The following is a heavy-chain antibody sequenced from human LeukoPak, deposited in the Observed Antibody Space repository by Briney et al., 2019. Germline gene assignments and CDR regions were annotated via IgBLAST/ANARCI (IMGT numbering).Heavy chain of an antibody. CDR1: GGSISSGGYH. CDR3: ARPRYSSGWYPNWFDP. J-gene: IGHJ5*02. Sequence: SETLSLTCTVYGGSISSGGYHWGWIRPPPGKGPEWIGSISYSGSTFYNSSLRSRVTISVDTSKNQFSLMLRSVTAADTAVYYCARPRYSSGWYPNWFDPWGQGILVTVSS. CDR2: ISYSGST. D-gene: IGHD6-19*01. V-gene: IGHV4-39*01.